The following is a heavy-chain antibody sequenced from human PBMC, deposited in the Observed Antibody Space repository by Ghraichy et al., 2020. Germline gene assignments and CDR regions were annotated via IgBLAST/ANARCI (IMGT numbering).Heavy chain of an antibody. V-gene: IGHV4-34*01. CDR2: INHSGST. J-gene: IGHJ4*02. Sequence: SETLSLTCAVYGGSFSGYYWSWIRQPPGKGLEWIGEINHSGSTNYNPSLKSRVTISVDTSKNQFSLKLSSVTAADTAVYYCARGHYYYDPYWGQGTLVTVSS. CDR1: GGSFSGYY. CDR3: ARGHYYYDPY. D-gene: IGHD3-22*01.